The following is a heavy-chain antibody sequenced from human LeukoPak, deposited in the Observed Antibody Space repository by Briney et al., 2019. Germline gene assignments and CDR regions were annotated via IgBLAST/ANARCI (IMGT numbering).Heavy chain of an antibody. J-gene: IGHJ4*02. V-gene: IGHV3-23*01. Sequence: GGSLRLSCAASGFTFSSYAMSWVRQAPGKGLEWVSAISGSGGSTYYADSVKGRFTISRDNSKNTLYLQMNSLRAEDTAVYYCAKEGMVRGVIMPYFDYWGQGTLVTVSS. D-gene: IGHD3-10*01. CDR1: GFTFSSYA. CDR2: ISGSGGST. CDR3: AKEGMVRGVIMPYFDY.